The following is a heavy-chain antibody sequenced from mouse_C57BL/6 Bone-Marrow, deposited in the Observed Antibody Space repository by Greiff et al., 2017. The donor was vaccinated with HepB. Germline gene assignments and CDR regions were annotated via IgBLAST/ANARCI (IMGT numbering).Heavy chain of an antibody. V-gene: IGHV1-81*01. CDR3: AKGYGPYYFDY. D-gene: IGHD1-1*02. CDR1: GYTFTSYG. J-gene: IGHJ2*01. Sequence: VQLQQSGAELARPGASVKLSCKASGYTFTSYGISWVKQRTGKGLEWIGEIYPRSGNTYYNEKFKGKATLTKDKSSSTAYMELRSLTSEDSAVYFCAKGYGPYYFDYWGQGTTLTVSS. CDR2: IYPRSGNT.